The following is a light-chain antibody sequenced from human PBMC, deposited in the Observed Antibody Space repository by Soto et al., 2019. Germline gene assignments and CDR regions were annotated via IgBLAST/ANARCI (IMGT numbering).Light chain of an antibody. CDR3: QQYCSSPFT. CDR2: GAS. J-gene: IGKJ3*01. CDR1: QSVSSNY. Sequence: EIVLTQSPGTLSLSPGERATLSCRASQSVSSNYLAWYQQKLGQAPRLLIYGASSRATGIPDRFSGSGSGTDFTLTISRLEPEDFAVYYCQQYCSSPFTFGPGTKVDIK. V-gene: IGKV3-20*01.